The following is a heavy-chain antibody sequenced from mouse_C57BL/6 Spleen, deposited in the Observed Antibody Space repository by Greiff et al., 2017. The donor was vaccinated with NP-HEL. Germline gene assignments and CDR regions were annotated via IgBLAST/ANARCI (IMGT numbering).Heavy chain of an antibody. J-gene: IGHJ4*01. CDR1: GYAFSSYW. V-gene: IGHV1-80*01. Sequence: VQRVESGAELVKPGASVKISCKASGYAFSSYWMNWVKQRPGKGLEWIGQIYPGDGDTNYNGKFKGKATLTADKSSSTAYMQLSSLTSEDSAVYFCARRESPYAMDYWGQGTSVTVSS. CDR3: ARRESPYAMDY. CDR2: IYPGDGDT.